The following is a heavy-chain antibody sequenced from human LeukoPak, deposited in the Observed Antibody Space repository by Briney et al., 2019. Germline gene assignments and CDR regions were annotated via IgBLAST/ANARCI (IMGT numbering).Heavy chain of an antibody. Sequence: GGSLRLSCAASGFTFNIYWMHWVRQAPGKGLVWVSRISNSGSSTSYADSVKGRFTISRDNAKNTVYLQMNSLRAEDTALYHCVRVLSGSWDWFDPWGQGTLVTASS. D-gene: IGHD3-22*01. CDR1: GFTFNIYW. J-gene: IGHJ5*02. CDR2: ISNSGSST. V-gene: IGHV3-74*01. CDR3: VRVLSGSWDWFDP.